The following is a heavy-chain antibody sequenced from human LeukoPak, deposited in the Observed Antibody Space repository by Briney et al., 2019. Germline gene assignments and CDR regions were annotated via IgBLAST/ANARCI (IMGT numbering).Heavy chain of an antibody. CDR2: IYYSGST. V-gene: IGHV4-59*08. J-gene: IGHJ3*02. CDR1: GGSISSYY. CDR3: ASSLILGAFDI. D-gene: IGHD2-21*01. Sequence: SETLSLTCTVSGGSISSYYWSWIRQPPGKGLEWIGYIYYSGSTNYNPSLKSRVTISVDTSKNQFSLKLSSVTAADTAVYYCASSLILGAFDIWGQGTKVTVSS.